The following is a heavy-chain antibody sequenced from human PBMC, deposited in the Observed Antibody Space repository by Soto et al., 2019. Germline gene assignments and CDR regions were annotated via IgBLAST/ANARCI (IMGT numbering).Heavy chain of an antibody. V-gene: IGHV2-5*02. CDR2: IYWDDDK. D-gene: IGHD3-3*01. Sequence: SGPTLVKPTQNLTLTCPFSGFSLSTSGVGVGWIRQPPGKALEWLALIYWDDDKRYSPSLKSRLTITKDTSKNQVVLTMTNMDPVDTATYYCAHTFNYDFWSGYSSPYFDYWGQGTLVTVSS. CDR3: AHTFNYDFWSGYSSPYFDY. J-gene: IGHJ4*02. CDR1: GFSLSTSGVG.